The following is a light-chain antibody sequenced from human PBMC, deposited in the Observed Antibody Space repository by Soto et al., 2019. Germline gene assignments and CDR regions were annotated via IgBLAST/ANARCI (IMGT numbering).Light chain of an antibody. CDR2: GNS. J-gene: IGLJ1*01. V-gene: IGLV1-40*01. Sequence: QSVLTQPPSMSGAXXXXXTISCTGSSSNIGAGYDVHWYQQLPGTAPKLLIYGNSNRPSGVPDRFSGSKSGTSASLAITGLQAEDEADYYCQSYDSSLSGYVFGTGTKLTVL. CDR1: SSNIGAGYD. CDR3: QSYDSSLSGYV.